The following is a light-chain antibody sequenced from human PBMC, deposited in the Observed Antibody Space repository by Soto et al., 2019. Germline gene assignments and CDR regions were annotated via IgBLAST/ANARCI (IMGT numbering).Light chain of an antibody. J-gene: IGKJ2*01. Sequence: EIVLTQSPGTLSLSPGDGATLSCRASQSVSSDYLAWYQQKPGQSPSILIYGASHRATGIPHRFSGAESGTDFTRTISRLEPEYFAVYYCQQYSGPPYTFGQWPKLDIK. V-gene: IGKV3-20*01. CDR3: QQYSGPPYT. CDR1: QSVSSDY. CDR2: GAS.